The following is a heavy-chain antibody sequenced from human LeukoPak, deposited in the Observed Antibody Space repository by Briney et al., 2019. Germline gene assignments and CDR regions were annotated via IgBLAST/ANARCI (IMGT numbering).Heavy chain of an antibody. CDR1: GYRFTSYW. Sequence: GGSLKLSCKGSGYRFTSYWIGWVRQMPGKGLEWMGIIFPCDSDTRYSPSFQGQVTISADESINTAYLQWSSLKASDTAMYYCARRPLSAVIQNYSEYWGQGTLVTVSS. CDR2: IFPCDSDT. V-gene: IGHV5-51*01. D-gene: IGHD2-21*01. J-gene: IGHJ4*02. CDR3: ARRPLSAVIQNYSEY.